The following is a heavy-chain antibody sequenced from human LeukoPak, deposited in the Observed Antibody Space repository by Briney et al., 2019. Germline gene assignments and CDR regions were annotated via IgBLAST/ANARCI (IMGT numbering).Heavy chain of an antibody. CDR3: ARDPYGDYGL. Sequence: GASVTVSCRASGGTFSSYAISWVRQAPGQGLEWMGGIIPIFGTANYAQKFQGRVAITADESTSTAYMELSSLRSEDTAVYYCARDPYGDYGLWGQGTLVTVSS. J-gene: IGHJ4*02. V-gene: IGHV1-69*13. CDR1: GGTFSSYA. D-gene: IGHD4-17*01. CDR2: IIPIFGTA.